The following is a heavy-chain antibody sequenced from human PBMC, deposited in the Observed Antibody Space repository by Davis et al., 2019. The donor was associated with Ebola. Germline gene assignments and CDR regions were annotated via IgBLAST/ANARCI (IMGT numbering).Heavy chain of an antibody. CDR3: ARDGRMPRMLYGMDV. J-gene: IGHJ6*02. V-gene: IGHV1-46*01. CDR1: GYTFTNYY. CDR2: INPNDGRT. Sequence: ASVKVSCKASGYTFTNYYMHWVRQAPGQGLEWMGMINPNDGRTIYAQKFQGRVTMTTDRSTSTAHMELRSLRSEDTAVYYCARDGRMPRMLYGMDVWGQGTTVSVSS. D-gene: IGHD3-16*02.